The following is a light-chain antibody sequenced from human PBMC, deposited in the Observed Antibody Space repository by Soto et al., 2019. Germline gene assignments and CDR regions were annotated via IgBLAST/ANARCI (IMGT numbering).Light chain of an antibody. Sequence: DIQITQSPSSLSASVVDAVTVTCRASQSVSGWLAWYQQKPGEAPKLLIYDASALPRGVPSRFSGSGSGTKFTLTIASLQPDDFATYYCQQYETFSGTFGPGTKVDIK. CDR2: DAS. CDR1: QSVSGW. V-gene: IGKV1-5*01. CDR3: QQYETFSGT. J-gene: IGKJ1*01.